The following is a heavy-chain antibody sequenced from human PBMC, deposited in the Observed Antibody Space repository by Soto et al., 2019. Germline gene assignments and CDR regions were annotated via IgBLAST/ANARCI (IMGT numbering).Heavy chain of an antibody. CDR3: AAMGVSGWYHPNYYYYGMDV. J-gene: IGHJ6*02. Sequence: GGSLRLSCAASGFTFSSYAMSWVRQAPGKGLEWVSAISGSGGSTYYADSVKGRFTISRDNSKNTLYLQMNSLRAEDTAVYYCAAMGVSGWYHPNYYYYGMDVWGQGTTVTVSS. V-gene: IGHV3-23*01. D-gene: IGHD6-19*01. CDR2: ISGSGGST. CDR1: GFTFSSYA.